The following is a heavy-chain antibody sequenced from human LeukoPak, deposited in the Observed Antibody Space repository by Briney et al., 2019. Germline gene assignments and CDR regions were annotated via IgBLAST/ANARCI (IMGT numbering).Heavy chain of an antibody. CDR2: IKSDGSNI. Sequence: PGGSLRLSCAASGFTFSGYWMHWVRQPPGKGLVWVSRIKSDGSNIVYADSVKGRFTISRDNAKNSLYLQMNSLRAEDTAVYYCARVGRYSGSYYDLYWGQGTLVTVSS. D-gene: IGHD1-26*01. CDR3: ARVGRYSGSYYDLY. CDR1: GFTFSGYW. V-gene: IGHV3-74*01. J-gene: IGHJ4*02.